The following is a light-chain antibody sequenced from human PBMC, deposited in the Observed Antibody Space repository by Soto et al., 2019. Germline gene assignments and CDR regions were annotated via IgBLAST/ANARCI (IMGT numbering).Light chain of an antibody. V-gene: IGKV1-39*01. Sequence: DIQMTQSTSSLSASVGDRVTITCRASQSISTYLNWYQHKPGKAPKLLIYDASTLQSGVPLRFSGSGSGTDFALTISSLQPEDFAIYYCHHSYSTPWTFGQGTKVEVK. CDR2: DAS. CDR3: HHSYSTPWT. J-gene: IGKJ1*01. CDR1: QSISTY.